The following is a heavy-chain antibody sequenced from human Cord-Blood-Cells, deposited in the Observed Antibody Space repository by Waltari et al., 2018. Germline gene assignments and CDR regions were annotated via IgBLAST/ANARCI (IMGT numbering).Heavy chain of an antibody. D-gene: IGHD2-21*02. Sequence: VQLVQSGAEVKKPGASVKVSCKASGYTFTSYDINCVRQATGKGLEWMGWRTPNSGNTGYAQKVQGRFTITRNTAISTAYMELSSLRSEDTAVYYCLYCGGDCYALDIWGQGTMVTVSS. CDR1: GYTFTSYD. CDR3: LYCGGDCYALDI. V-gene: IGHV1-8*03. J-gene: IGHJ3*02. CDR2: RTPNSGNT.